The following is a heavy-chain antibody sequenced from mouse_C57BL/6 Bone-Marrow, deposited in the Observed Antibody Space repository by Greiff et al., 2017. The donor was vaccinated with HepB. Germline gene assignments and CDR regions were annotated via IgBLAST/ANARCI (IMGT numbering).Heavy chain of an antibody. Sequence: QVQLQQSGAELVRPGASVTLSCKASGYTFTDYEMHWVKQTPVHGLEWIGAIDPETGGTAYNQKFKGKAILTADKSSSTAYMELRSLTSEDSAVYYCTRPGYYYGSSYEAYWGQGTLVTVSA. CDR2: IDPETGGT. D-gene: IGHD1-1*01. V-gene: IGHV1-15*01. CDR1: GYTFTDYE. CDR3: TRPGYYYGSSYEAY. J-gene: IGHJ3*01.